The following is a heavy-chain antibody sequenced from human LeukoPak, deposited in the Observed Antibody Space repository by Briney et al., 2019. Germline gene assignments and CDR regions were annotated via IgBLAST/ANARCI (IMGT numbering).Heavy chain of an antibody. CDR1: GYTFTSYY. CDR3: ARAHYSSSWYSNWFDP. CDR2: INPSGGST. V-gene: IGHV1-46*01. Sequence: ASVKVSCKASGYTFTSYYMHWVRQAPGQGLEWMGIINPSGGSTSYAQKFQGRVTMTRDTSTSTVYMELSSLRSEDTAVYYCARAHYSSSWYSNWFDPWGQGTLVTVSS. D-gene: IGHD6-13*01. J-gene: IGHJ5*02.